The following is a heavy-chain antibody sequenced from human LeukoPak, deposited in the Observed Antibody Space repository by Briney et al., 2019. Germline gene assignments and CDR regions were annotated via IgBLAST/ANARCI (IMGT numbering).Heavy chain of an antibody. CDR3: ARDGPSDTAMVIYHYYYYGMDV. Sequence: ASVKVSCKASSYTFTSYGISWVRQAPGQGLEGTGWISAYNGNTSYARKLQGRVTMTTDTSTSTAYMELRSLRSDDTAVYYCARDGPSDTAMVIYHYYYYGMDVWGQGTTVTVSS. J-gene: IGHJ6*02. CDR1: SYTFTSYG. D-gene: IGHD5-18*01. CDR2: ISAYNGNT. V-gene: IGHV1-18*01.